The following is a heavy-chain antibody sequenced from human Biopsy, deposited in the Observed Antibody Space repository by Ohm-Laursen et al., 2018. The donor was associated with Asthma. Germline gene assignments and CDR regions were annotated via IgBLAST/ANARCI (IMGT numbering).Heavy chain of an antibody. J-gene: IGHJ6*02. V-gene: IGHV1-18*01. D-gene: IGHD3-10*01. CDR3: ARAVDYSHYYGIDV. CDR2: ISVYNGNT. Sequence: ASVKVSCKTSGYTFNSAGITWVRQAPGQGLEWMGWISVYNGNTKVAQELQDRVTMITDTSTSTAYMELRSLRSDDTAVYFCARAVDYSHYYGIDVWGQGTTVAVS. CDR1: GYTFNSAG.